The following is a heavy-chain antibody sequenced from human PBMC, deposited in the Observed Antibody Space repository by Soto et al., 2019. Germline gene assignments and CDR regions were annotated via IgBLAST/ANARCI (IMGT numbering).Heavy chain of an antibody. CDR3: ARRMTTVTTDYFDY. CDR1: EFTFDDYA. CDR2: IIWNIGSI. Sequence: PVWSLRLSCTASEFTFDDYAMHLVGHSPGKCLEWVSGIIWNIGSIGYADSVKGRFTISRDNAKNSLYLQMNSLRAEDTALYYCARRMTTVTTDYFDYWGQGTLVTVSS. J-gene: IGHJ4*02. D-gene: IGHD4-17*01. V-gene: IGHV3-9*01.